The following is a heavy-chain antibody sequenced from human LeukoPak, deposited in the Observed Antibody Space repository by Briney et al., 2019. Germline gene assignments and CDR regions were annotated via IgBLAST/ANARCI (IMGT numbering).Heavy chain of an antibody. Sequence: LSGGSLRLSCAASGFTFSSYGMHWVRQAPGKGLEWVAVISYDGSNKYYADSVKGRFTISRDNSKNTLYLQMNSLRAEDTAVYYCGNYYDSSGYLDYWGQGTLVTVSS. CDR2: ISYDGSNK. CDR3: GNYYDSSGYLDY. V-gene: IGHV3-30*18. D-gene: IGHD3-22*01. CDR1: GFTFSSYG. J-gene: IGHJ4*02.